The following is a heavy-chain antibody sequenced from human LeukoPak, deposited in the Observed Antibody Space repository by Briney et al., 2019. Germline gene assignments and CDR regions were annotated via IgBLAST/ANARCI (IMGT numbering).Heavy chain of an antibody. Sequence: ASVTVSCKASGYTFTSYGISWVRQAPGQGLEWMGWINAGNGNTKYSQKFQGRVTITRDTSASTAYMELSSLRSEDTAVYYCARDPTDYDILTGYPNYYYYGMDVWGQGTTVTVSS. CDR1: GYTFTSYG. V-gene: IGHV1-3*01. CDR2: INAGNGNT. D-gene: IGHD3-9*01. CDR3: ARDPTDYDILTGYPNYYYYGMDV. J-gene: IGHJ6*02.